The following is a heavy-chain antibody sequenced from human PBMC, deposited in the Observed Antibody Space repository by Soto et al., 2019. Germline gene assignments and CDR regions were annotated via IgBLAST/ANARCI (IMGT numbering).Heavy chain of an antibody. V-gene: IGHV1-24*01. D-gene: IGHD4-17*01. J-gene: IGHJ4*02. CDR1: GYTLTELS. CDR3: GRGSFYGDLGY. CDR2: FGPEDGET. Sequence: ASVKVSCKVSGYTLTELSMHWVRQAPGKGLEWMGGFGPEDGETIYAQKFQGRVTMTTDTSTSTAYMELRSLRSDDTAVYYCGRGSFYGDLGYWGQGTLVTVSS.